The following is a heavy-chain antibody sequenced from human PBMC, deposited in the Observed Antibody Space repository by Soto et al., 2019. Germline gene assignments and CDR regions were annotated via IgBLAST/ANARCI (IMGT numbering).Heavy chain of an antibody. Sequence: PGGSLRLSCAASGFTFSTYAMHWVRQAPGKGLEWVAVISYDGSNKYYADSVKGRFTISRDNSKNTLYLQMNSLRAEDTAVYYCARPARHYYDSSGYYAWGQGTLVTVSS. V-gene: IGHV3-30-3*01. D-gene: IGHD3-22*01. CDR3: ARPARHYYDSSGYYA. J-gene: IGHJ5*02. CDR2: ISYDGSNK. CDR1: GFTFSTYA.